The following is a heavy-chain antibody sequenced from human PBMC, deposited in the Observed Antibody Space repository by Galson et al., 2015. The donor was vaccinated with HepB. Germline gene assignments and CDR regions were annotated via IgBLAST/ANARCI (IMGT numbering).Heavy chain of an antibody. CDR1: GFTFSDYY. V-gene: IGHV3-11*06. Sequence: SLRLSCAASGFTFSDYYMSWIRQAPGKGLEWVSYISSSSSYTNYADSVKGRFTISRGNAKNSLYLQMNSLRAEDTAVYYCARVRYQGGAFDIWGQGTMVTVSS. CDR2: ISSSSSYT. D-gene: IGHD2-2*01. J-gene: IGHJ3*02. CDR3: ARVRYQGGAFDI.